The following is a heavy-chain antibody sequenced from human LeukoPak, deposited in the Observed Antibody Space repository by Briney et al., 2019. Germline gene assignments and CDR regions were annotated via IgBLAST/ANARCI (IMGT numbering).Heavy chain of an antibody. J-gene: IGHJ4*02. V-gene: IGHV3-21*01. D-gene: IGHD1-26*01. CDR2: ISSSSSYI. Sequence: GGSLRLSCAASGFTFSSYSMNWVRQAPGKGLEWVSSISSSSSYIYYADSVKGRFTISRDNAKNSLYLQMNSLRADDTAVYYCARVSRGKWELLGAHDYWGQGTLVTVSS. CDR1: GFTFSSYS. CDR3: ARVSRGKWELLGAHDY.